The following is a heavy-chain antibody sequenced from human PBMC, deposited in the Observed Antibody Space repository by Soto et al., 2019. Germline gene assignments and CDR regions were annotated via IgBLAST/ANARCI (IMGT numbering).Heavy chain of an antibody. Sequence: QVQLVEAGGGVVQPGRSLRLSCAASGFTFRTYAMHWVRQAPGKGLEWVAIISYDGSNEHYADSVEGRFTISRDNSKNTLYLQMNSLRPEDTAVYYCARPPSLYYGGNYHRFDSWGQGTLVTVSS. V-gene: IGHV3-30-3*01. J-gene: IGHJ4*02. CDR3: ARPPSLYYGGNYHRFDS. CDR1: GFTFRTYA. D-gene: IGHD4-17*01. CDR2: ISYDGSNE.